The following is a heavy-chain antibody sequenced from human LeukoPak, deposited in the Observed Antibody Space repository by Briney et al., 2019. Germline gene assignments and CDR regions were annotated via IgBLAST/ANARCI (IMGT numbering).Heavy chain of an antibody. CDR3: ARGGRGPFDY. CDR1: GGSISSGGYS. Sequence: SEALSLTCAVSGGSISSGGYSWSWIRQPPGKGLEWIGYIYHSGSTYYNPSLKSRVTIPVDRSKNQFSLKLSSVTAADTAVYYCARGGRGPFDYWGQGTLVTVSS. D-gene: IGHD2-15*01. V-gene: IGHV4-30-2*01. J-gene: IGHJ4*02. CDR2: IYHSGST.